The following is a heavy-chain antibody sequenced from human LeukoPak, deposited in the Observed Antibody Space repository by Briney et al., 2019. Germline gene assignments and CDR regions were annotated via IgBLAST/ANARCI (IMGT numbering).Heavy chain of an antibody. CDR3: ARAGRFDVLRYFDWLLSSVLDY. CDR1: GYTFTSYD. Sequence: ASVKVSCKASGYTFTSYDINWVRQATGQGLEWMGWMNPNSGNTGYAQKFQGRVTMTRNTSISTAYMELSSLRSEDTAVYYCARAGRFDVLRYFDWLLSSVLDYWGQGTLVTVSS. J-gene: IGHJ4*02. V-gene: IGHV1-8*01. CDR2: MNPNSGNT. D-gene: IGHD3-9*01.